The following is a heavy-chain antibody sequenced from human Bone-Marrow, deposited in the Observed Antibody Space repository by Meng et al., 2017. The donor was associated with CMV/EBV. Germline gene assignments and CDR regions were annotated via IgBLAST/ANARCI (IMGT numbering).Heavy chain of an antibody. J-gene: IGHJ6*02. D-gene: IGHD6-13*01. V-gene: IGHV1-18*01. CDR1: GYTFTSYG. Sequence: ASVKVSCKASGYTFTSYGISWVRQAPGQGLEWMGRISAYHGKTNYAQKLQGSVTMTTDTSTSTAYTELRSLGNDDTAVYYCARDDRPGIAAAGTGFDYYYGMDVWGQGTTVTVSS. CDR3: ARDDRPGIAAAGTGFDYYYGMDV. CDR2: ISAYHGKT.